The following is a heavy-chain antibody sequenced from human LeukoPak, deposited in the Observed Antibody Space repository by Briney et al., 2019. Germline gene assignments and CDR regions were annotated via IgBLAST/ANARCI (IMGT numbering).Heavy chain of an antibody. CDR3: AGGSGWLIDY. CDR1: GFTFSSFW. V-gene: IGHV3-7*03. J-gene: IGHJ4*02. CDR2: IEGDGSEK. Sequence: QTGVSLRLSCAASGFTFSSFWMNWVRRTPGKGLEWVADIEGDGSEKNYMDSVKGRFTISRDNAKKSLHLQMNSLRAEDTGVYYCAGGSGWLIDYWGQGTLVTVSS. D-gene: IGHD6-19*01.